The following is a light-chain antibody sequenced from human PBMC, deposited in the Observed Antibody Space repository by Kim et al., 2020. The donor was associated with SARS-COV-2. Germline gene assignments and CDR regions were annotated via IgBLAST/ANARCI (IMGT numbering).Light chain of an antibody. CDR1: SLRSYY. J-gene: IGLJ2*01. V-gene: IGLV3-19*01. CDR3: QSRDSGGNVL. CDR2: GRN. Sequence: SSELTQDPAVSVALGQTVRITCQGDSLRSYYATWYQQRPRQAPVLVIYGRNNRPSGIPDRFSGSTSGNTASLTISGAQAEDEADFYCQSRDSGGNVLFGGGTQL.